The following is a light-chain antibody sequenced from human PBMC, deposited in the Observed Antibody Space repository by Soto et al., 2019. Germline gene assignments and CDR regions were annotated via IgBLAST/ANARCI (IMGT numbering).Light chain of an antibody. CDR1: QDISTY. J-gene: IGKJ4*01. Sequence: DIQMTQAPSSLSASVGDRVTITCRARQDISTYLAWYQQKPGKVPKLLISAAYTLQSGVPPRFSGSGSGTDFTLTISSLQPXXXXXXXXXXXXXXXXTFGGGTKVEIK. V-gene: IGKV1-27*01. CDR2: AAY. CDR3: XXXXXXXXT.